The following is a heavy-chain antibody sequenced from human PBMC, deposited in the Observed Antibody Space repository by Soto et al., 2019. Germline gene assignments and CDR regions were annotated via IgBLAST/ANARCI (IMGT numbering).Heavy chain of an antibody. V-gene: IGHV1-46*01. CDR2: INPSGGST. CDR1: GYTFTSYY. Sequence: QVQLVQSGAEVKKPGASVKVSCKASGYTFTSYYMHWVRQAPGQGLEWMGIINPSGGSTSYAQKFQGRVTMTRDTSTSTVYMELCSLRSEDTAVYYCARDVYYGSGIPIGDVWGQGTTVTVSS. J-gene: IGHJ6*02. CDR3: ARDVYYGSGIPIGDV. D-gene: IGHD3-10*01.